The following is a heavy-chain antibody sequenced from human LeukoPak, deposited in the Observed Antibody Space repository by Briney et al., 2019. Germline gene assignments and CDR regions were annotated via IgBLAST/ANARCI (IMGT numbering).Heavy chain of an antibody. CDR3: AIMHPYYDGSGYWVQ. D-gene: IGHD3-22*01. Sequence: GGSLLLSCAASGFTFGSYAMSWVRPAPGKGLEWVSGISTSGGSSSYADSVKGRFTISRDNPRNTLYMQMNSLRAEDTALYYCAIMHPYYDGSGYWVQWGQGTLVTVSS. CDR2: ISTSGGSS. CDR1: GFTFGSYA. V-gene: IGHV3-23*01. J-gene: IGHJ4*02.